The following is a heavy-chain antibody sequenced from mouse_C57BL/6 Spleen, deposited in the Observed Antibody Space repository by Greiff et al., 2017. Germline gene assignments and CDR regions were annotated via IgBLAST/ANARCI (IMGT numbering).Heavy chain of an antibody. CDR3: ARRAIYYYGSSYDYYAMDY. Sequence: QVQLQQPGTELVKPGASVKLSCKASGYTFTSYWMHWVKQRPGQGLEWIGNINPSNGGTNYNEKFKSKATLTVDKSSSTAYMQLSSLTSEDSAVYYCARRAIYYYGSSYDYYAMDYWGQGTSVTVSS. CDR2: INPSNGGT. CDR1: GYTFTSYW. V-gene: IGHV1-53*01. D-gene: IGHD1-1*01. J-gene: IGHJ4*01.